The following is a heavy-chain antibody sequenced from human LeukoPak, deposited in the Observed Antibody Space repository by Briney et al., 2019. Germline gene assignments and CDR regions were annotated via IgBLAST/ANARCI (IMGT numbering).Heavy chain of an antibody. CDR2: ISSSSSTM. Sequence: GGSLRLSCAASGFTSSSYSMDWVRQAPGKGLEWVSYISSSSSTMYYADSVKGRFTISRDNAKNSLYLQMNSLRAEDTAVYYCARDSSGYCFDYWGQGTLVTVSS. CDR1: GFTSSSYS. V-gene: IGHV3-48*04. J-gene: IGHJ4*02. D-gene: IGHD3-22*01. CDR3: ARDSSGYCFDY.